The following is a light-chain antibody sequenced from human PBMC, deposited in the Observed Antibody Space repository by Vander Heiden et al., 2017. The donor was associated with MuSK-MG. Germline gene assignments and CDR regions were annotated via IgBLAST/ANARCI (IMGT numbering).Light chain of an antibody. CDR3: QQYGSSRT. Sequence: EIVSTQSPGTLSLSPGERATLSCRASQSVSSSYLAWYQQKPGQAPRLLIYGASSRATGIPDRFSGSGSGTDFTLIISRLEHEDFAVYYCQQYGSSRTFGQGTKVEIK. CDR1: QSVSSSY. J-gene: IGKJ1*01. CDR2: GAS. V-gene: IGKV3-20*01.